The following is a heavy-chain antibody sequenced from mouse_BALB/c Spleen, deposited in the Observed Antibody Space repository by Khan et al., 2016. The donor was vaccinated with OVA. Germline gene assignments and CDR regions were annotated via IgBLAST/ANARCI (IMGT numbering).Heavy chain of an antibody. CDR1: GYSFTGYF. D-gene: IGHD1-1*01. Sequence: EVQLQQSGPELVKPGASVKISCKASGYSFTGYFMNWVMQSPGKSLEWIGRINPHIGETLYNQKFKGKATLTVDESSRTVHMELRSLAAEDSAVDYCARNNGSDFDYWGQGTTLTVSS. CDR3: ARNNGSDFDY. V-gene: IGHV1-20*02. J-gene: IGHJ2*01. CDR2: INPHIGET.